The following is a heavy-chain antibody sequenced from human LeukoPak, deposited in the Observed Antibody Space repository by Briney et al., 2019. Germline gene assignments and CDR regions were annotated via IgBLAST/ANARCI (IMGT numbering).Heavy chain of an antibody. CDR2: MDPNTGNT. CDR1: GYTFTNYD. V-gene: IGHV1-8*03. Sequence: GASVKVSFKPSGYTFTNYDIIQLGPATGQGLEWLGWMDPNTGNTGYAQKFQGRVTITRNTSISTAYLELSSLRSEDTAVYYCSAHRHYSSGRLDYWGQGTLVTVSS. J-gene: IGHJ4*02. D-gene: IGHD6-19*01. CDR3: SAHRHYSSGRLDY.